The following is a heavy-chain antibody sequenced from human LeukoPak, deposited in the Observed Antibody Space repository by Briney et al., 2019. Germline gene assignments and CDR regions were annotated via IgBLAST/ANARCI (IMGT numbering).Heavy chain of an antibody. CDR2: IYYSGST. Sequence: SETLSLTCTVSGGSISSYYWSWIRQPPGKGLEWIGYIYYSGSTNYNPSLKSRVTISVDTSKNQFSLRLSSVTAADTAVYYCARDLGGSENYYHYYYYYMDVWGKGTTVTVSS. D-gene: IGHD3-10*01. CDR1: GGSISSYY. J-gene: IGHJ6*03. CDR3: ARDLGGSENYYHYYYYYMDV. V-gene: IGHV4-59*01.